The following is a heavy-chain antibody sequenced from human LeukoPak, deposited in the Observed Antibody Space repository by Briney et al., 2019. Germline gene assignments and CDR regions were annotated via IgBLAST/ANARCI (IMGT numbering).Heavy chain of an antibody. V-gene: IGHV3-53*01. CDR3: AKAPVTTCSGAYCYPFDY. CDR1: GFIVNTNY. D-gene: IGHD2-15*01. Sequence: GGSLRLSCAASGFIVNTNYMSWVRQAPGRGLEWVSFADSVKGRFTISRDISKNAVFLQMNSLRAGDAAVYYCAKAPVTTCSGAYCYPFDYWSQGTLVTVSS. J-gene: IGHJ4*02.